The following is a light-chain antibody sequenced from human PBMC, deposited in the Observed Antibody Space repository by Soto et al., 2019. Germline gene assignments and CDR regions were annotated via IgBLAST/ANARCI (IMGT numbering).Light chain of an antibody. CDR2: EVS. CDR3: CSYAGSSPPLI. V-gene: IGLV2-23*02. Sequence: QSALTQAASVSGSPGKSITLSCTGTSSDVGSYNLVSWYQQHPGKAPKLMIYEVSKRPSGVSNRFSGSKSGNTASLTISGLQAEDEADYYCCSYAGSSPPLIFATGTKLTVL. CDR1: SSDVGSYNL. J-gene: IGLJ1*01.